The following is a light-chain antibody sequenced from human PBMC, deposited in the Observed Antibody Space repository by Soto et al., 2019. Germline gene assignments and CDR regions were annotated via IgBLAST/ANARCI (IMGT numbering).Light chain of an antibody. CDR2: WAS. J-gene: IGKJ1*01. CDR3: QQYYTIPPWT. CDR1: QSVLYSSNNKNY. V-gene: IGKV4-1*01. Sequence: DIVMTQSPDSLAVSLGERATINCKSSQSVLYSSNNKNYLAWYQQKPGQPPKLLIYWASTRESGVPDRFSGSGSGTDLSLTISSLQAEDVAVYYCQQYYTIPPWTFGQGTKVEVK.